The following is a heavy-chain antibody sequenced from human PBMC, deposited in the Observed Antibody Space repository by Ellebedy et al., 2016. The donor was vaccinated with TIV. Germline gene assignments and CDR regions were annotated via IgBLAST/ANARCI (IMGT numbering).Heavy chain of an antibody. CDR3: ARGVFAGVVVVVAASEARFDP. D-gene: IGHD2-15*01. Sequence: LRLSXTVSGGSISSGSYYWSWIRQPAGKGLEWIGRIYTSGSTNYNPSLKSRVTISVDTSKNQFSLKLSSVTAADTAVYYCARGVFAGVVVVVAASEARFDPWGQGTLVTVSS. J-gene: IGHJ5*02. CDR2: IYTSGST. V-gene: IGHV4-61*02. CDR1: GGSISSGSYY.